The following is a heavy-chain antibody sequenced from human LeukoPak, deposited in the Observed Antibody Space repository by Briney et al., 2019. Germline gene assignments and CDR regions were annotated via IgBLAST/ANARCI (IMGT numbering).Heavy chain of an antibody. J-gene: IGHJ6*03. D-gene: IGHD4-11*01. CDR1: GGSINNSSYY. CDR3: ARGIGRVSKVYYMDV. Sequence: SETLSLTCTVSGGSINNSSYYWGWIRQPPGKGLEWIGSIYYSGSTYYNPSLKSRVTISVDTSKSQFSLKLSSVTAADTAVYYCARGIGRVSKVYYMDVWGKGTTVTVSS. V-gene: IGHV4-39*07. CDR2: IYYSGST.